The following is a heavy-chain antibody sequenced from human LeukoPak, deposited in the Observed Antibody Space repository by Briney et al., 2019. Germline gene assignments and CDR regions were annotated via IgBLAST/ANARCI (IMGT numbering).Heavy chain of an antibody. D-gene: IGHD6-19*01. V-gene: IGHV1-18*01. CDR3: ARDYRGIAVADYYFDY. J-gene: IGHJ4*02. CDR2: ISAYNGNT. CDR1: GYTFNSYG. Sequence: ASVKVSCKASGYTFNSYGISWMRQAPGQGLGWMGWISAYNGNTKYAQKFQGRVTMTTDTSTSTAYMELKSLRSDDTAVYYCARDYRGIAVADYYFDYWGQGTLVTVSS.